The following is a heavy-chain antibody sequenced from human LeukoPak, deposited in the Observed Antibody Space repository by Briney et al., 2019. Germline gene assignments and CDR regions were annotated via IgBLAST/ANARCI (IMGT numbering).Heavy chain of an antibody. Sequence: LSLTCSVSGASMSDYYWSWIRQPPGKGLEWISYISHTGSPTYYADSVKGRFTISRDNAKTSLYLQMNSLRAEDTAVYYCARGGSSWYTFPGRIDYWGQGILVTVSS. V-gene: IGHV3-11*01. J-gene: IGHJ4*02. CDR1: GASMSDYY. D-gene: IGHD6-13*01. CDR3: ARGGSSWYTFPGRIDY. CDR2: ISHTGSPT.